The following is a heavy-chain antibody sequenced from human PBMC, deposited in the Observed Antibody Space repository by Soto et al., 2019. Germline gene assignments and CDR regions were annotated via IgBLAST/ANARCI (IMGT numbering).Heavy chain of an antibody. D-gene: IGHD2-2*01. CDR3: ARVVGGYYYGMDV. Sequence: QVQLQESGPGLVKPSGILSLTFADSGGSISSSNWWSWVRQPPGKGLEWIGEIYHSGSTNYNPSLKSRVTVSVDKSKNQFSLKLSSVTAADTAVYYCARVVGGYYYGMDVWGQGTTVTVSS. CDR1: GGSISSSNW. V-gene: IGHV4-4*02. J-gene: IGHJ6*02. CDR2: IYHSGST.